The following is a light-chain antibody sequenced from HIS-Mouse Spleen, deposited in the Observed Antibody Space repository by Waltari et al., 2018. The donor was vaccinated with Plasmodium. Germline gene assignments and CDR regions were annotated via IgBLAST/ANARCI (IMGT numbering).Light chain of an antibody. CDR2: LNRDGSH. V-gene: IGLV4-69*01. Sequence: QLVLTQSPSASASLAASVKLTCTLSSGHSSYATEWHPQQPEQGLRYLMKLNRDGSHSKGDGIPDRFSGSSSGAERYLTISSLQSEDEADYYCQTWGTGMGVFGGGTKLTVL. CDR3: QTWGTGMGV. CDR1: SGHSSYA. J-gene: IGLJ2*01.